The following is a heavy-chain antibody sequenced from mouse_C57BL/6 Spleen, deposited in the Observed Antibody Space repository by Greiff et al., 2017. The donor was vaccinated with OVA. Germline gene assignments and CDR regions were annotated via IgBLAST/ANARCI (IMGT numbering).Heavy chain of an antibody. CDR2: ISDGGSYT. CDR1: GFTFSSYA. D-gene: IGHD1-1*01. CDR3: ARGFITTGDDYAMDY. Sequence: DVKLVESGGGLVKPGGSLKLSCAASGFTFSSYAMSWVRQTPEKRLEWVATISDGGSYTYYPDNVKGRFTISRDNAKNNLYLQMSHLKSEDTAMYYCARGFITTGDDYAMDYWGQGTSVTVSS. J-gene: IGHJ4*01. V-gene: IGHV5-4*03.